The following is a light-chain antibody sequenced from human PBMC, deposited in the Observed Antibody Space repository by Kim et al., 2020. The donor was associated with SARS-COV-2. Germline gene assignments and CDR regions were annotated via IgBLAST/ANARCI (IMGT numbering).Light chain of an antibody. CDR1: SSDVGGYNY. CDR3: SSYTSSSTLDVV. CDR2: DVS. V-gene: IGLV2-14*03. J-gene: IGLJ2*01. Sequence: SITLSCTATSSDVGGYNYVSWYQQHPGKAPKLIIDDVSNRPSGVSNRFSGSKSGNTASLTISGLQAEDEADYYCSSYTSSSTLDVVFGGGTQLTVL.